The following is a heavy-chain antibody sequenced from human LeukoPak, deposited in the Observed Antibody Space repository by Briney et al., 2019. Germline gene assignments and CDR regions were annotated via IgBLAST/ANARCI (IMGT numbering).Heavy chain of an antibody. J-gene: IGHJ4*02. V-gene: IGHV3-30*04. CDR2: ISYDGSNK. D-gene: IGHD2-2*01. Sequence: PGGALRVSCAASGFTFSSYAMHWVRQAPGKGLEGVAVISYDGSNKYYADSVKGRFTISRDNSKNTLYLQMHSLRAEDTAVYYCARDWGSIVVVPAAPENYFDYWGQGTLVTVSS. CDR1: GFTFSSYA. CDR3: ARDWGSIVVVPAAPENYFDY.